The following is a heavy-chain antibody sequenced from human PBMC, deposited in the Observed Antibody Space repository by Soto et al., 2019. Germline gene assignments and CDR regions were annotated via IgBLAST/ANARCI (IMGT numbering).Heavy chain of an antibody. J-gene: IGHJ3*02. CDR3: ARDAPYYYDSSAPAGAFDI. CDR2: INAGNGNT. D-gene: IGHD3-22*01. V-gene: IGHV1-3*01. CDR1: GYTFTSYA. Sequence: ASVKVSCKASGYTFTSYAMHWVRQAPGQRLEWMGWINAGNGNTNYAQKLQGRVTMTTDTSTSTAYMELRSLRSDDTAVYYCARDAPYYYDSSAPAGAFDIWGQGTMVTVSS.